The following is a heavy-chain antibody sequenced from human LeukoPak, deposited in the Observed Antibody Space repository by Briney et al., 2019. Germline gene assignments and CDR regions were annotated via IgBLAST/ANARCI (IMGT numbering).Heavy chain of an antibody. V-gene: IGHV4-31*03. CDR3: AREVVSGINWFDP. Sequence: SETLSLTCTVFGGSISSGGYYWSWIRQHPGKGLEWIGYIYYSGSTYYNPSLKSRVTISVDTSKNQFSLKLSSVTAADTAVYYCAREVVSGINWFDPWGQGTLVTVSS. CDR2: IYYSGST. CDR1: GGSISSGGYY. J-gene: IGHJ5*02. D-gene: IGHD2-2*01.